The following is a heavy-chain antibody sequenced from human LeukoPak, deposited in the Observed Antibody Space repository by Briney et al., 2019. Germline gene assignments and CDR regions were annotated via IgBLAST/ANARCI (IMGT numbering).Heavy chain of an antibody. CDR1: GFTFSSYG. CDR3: ARGEYYDFWSGPLGDPRYYYYMDV. J-gene: IGHJ6*03. D-gene: IGHD3-3*01. Sequence: PGGSLRLSCAASGFTFSSYGMHWVRQAPGKGLEWVAFIRYDGSNKYYADSVKGRFTISRDNSKNTLYLQMNSLRSEDTAVYYCARGEYYDFWSGPLGDPRYYYYMDVWGKGTTVTVSS. V-gene: IGHV3-30*02. CDR2: IRYDGSNK.